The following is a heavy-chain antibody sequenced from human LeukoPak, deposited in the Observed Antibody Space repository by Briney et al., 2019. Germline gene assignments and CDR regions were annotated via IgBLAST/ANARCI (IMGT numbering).Heavy chain of an antibody. J-gene: IGHJ4*02. Sequence: ASVKVSCKASGYTFTGYYMHWVRQAPGQGLEWMGRINPNSGGTNYAQKFQGRVTMTRDTSISTAYMELSRLRSDDTAVYYCARELNSGSQPLDYWGQGTLVTVSS. CDR3: ARELNSGSQPLDY. D-gene: IGHD1-26*01. CDR1: GYTFTGYY. V-gene: IGHV1-2*06. CDR2: INPNSGGT.